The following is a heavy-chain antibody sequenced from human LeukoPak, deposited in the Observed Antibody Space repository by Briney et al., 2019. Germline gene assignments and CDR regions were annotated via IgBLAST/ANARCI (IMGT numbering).Heavy chain of an antibody. CDR2: IRSKRYGGSA. J-gene: IGHJ4*02. CDR1: GVTFGDYT. D-gene: IGHD3-10*01. V-gene: IGHV3-49*04. CDR3: TRLAGPSMVPG. Sequence: GGSLRLSCTSSGVTFGDYTMSWVRQARGKGLEWVGFIRSKRYGGSAAYAASVEGRFTITRDDSKSTTYLEMDSLKTEDSAVYYCTRLAGPSMVPGWGQGTLVTVSS.